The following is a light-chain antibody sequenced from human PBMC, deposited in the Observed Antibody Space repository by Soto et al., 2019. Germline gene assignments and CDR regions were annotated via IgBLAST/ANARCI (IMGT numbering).Light chain of an antibody. CDR3: SSYTSSSTYV. J-gene: IGLJ1*01. V-gene: IGLV2-14*03. CDR1: ISDVGGYNY. CDR2: DVS. Sequence: QSVLTQPASVSGSPGQSITISCTGTISDVGGYNYVSWYQQHPGKAPKLMIFDVSNRLSGVSNRFSGSKSGYTASLTISGLQAEDEADYYCSSYTSSSTYVFGTGTKLTVL.